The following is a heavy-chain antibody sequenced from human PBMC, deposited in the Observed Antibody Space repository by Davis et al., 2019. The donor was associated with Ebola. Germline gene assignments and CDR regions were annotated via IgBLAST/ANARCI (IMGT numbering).Heavy chain of an antibody. CDR2: IYYSGST. CDR1: GGSISSSSYY. V-gene: IGHV4-39*02. CDR3: AREIAATLDY. D-gene: IGHD2-15*01. J-gene: IGHJ4*02. Sequence: MPSETLSLTCTVPGGSISSSSYYWGWIRQPPGKGLEWIGSIYYSGSTYYNPSLKSRVTISVDTSKNQFSLKLSSVTAADTAVYYCAREIAATLDYWGQGTLVTVSS.